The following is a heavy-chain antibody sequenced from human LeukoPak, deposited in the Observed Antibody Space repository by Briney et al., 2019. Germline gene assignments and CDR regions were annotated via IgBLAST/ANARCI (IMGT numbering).Heavy chain of an antibody. CDR2: INPNSGST. Sequence: GASVKVSCKASGYTFTGYYMHWVRQAPGQGLEWMGWINPNSGSTNYAQKFQGRVTMTRDTSISTAYMELSRLRSDDTAVYYCARAKAVRGVIITRHGGYAFDIWGQGTMVTVSS. CDR3: ARAKAVRGVIITRHGGYAFDI. D-gene: IGHD3-10*01. J-gene: IGHJ3*02. CDR1: GYTFTGYY. V-gene: IGHV1-2*02.